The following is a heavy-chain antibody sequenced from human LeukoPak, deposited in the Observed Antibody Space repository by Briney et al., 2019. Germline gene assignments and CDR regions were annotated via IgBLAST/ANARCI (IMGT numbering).Heavy chain of an antibody. CDR2: IYYSGST. Sequence: PSETLSLICTVSGGSISSSSYYRGWIRQPPGKGLEWIGSIYYSGSTYYNPSLKSRVAISVDTSKNQFSLKLSSVTAADTAVYYCARHSPPHHSSGWHRPFDYWGQGTLVTVSS. CDR3: ARHSPPHHSSGWHRPFDY. CDR1: GGSISSSSYY. D-gene: IGHD6-19*01. V-gene: IGHV4-39*01. J-gene: IGHJ4*02.